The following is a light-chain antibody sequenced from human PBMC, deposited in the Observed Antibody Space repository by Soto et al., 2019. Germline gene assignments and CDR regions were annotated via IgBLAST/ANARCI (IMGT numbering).Light chain of an antibody. V-gene: IGLV1-44*01. CDR3: AIWDLTLSAWV. CDR2: SND. CDR1: TSNIGSNT. J-gene: IGLJ3*02. Sequence: QSVLTQPPSASGTPGQRGTISCSGTTSNIGSNTVSWYHHLPGTAPKLLIYSNDQRPSGVPDRFSGSKSGTSASLVISGLQSEDEADYYCAIWDLTLSAWVFGGGTKLTVL.